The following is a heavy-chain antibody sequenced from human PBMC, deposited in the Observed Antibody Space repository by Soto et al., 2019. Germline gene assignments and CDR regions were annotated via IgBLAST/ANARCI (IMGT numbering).Heavy chain of an antibody. CDR2: IWYDGSNK. D-gene: IGHD2-15*01. Sequence: GGSLRLSCAASGFTFSSYGMHWVRQAPGKGLEWEAVIWYDGSNKYYADSVKGRFTISRDNSKNTLYLQMNSLRAEDTAVYYCARGARYCSGGSCYSWYYYMDVWGKGTTVTVSS. CDR1: GFTFSSYG. J-gene: IGHJ6*03. CDR3: ARGARYCSGGSCYSWYYYMDV. V-gene: IGHV3-33*01.